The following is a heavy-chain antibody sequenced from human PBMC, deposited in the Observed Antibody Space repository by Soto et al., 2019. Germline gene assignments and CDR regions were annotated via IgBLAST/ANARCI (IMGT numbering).Heavy chain of an antibody. J-gene: IGHJ4*02. CDR2: ISYDGSNK. CDR3: AKAPSSFYYAMIVELDY. Sequence: PGGSLRLSCAASGFTFSSYGMHWVRQAPGKGLEWVAVISYDGSNKYYADSVKGRFTISRDNSKNTLYLQMNSLRAEDTAVYYCAKAPSSFYYAMIVELDYWGQGTLVTVSS. D-gene: IGHD3-22*01. CDR1: GFTFSSYG. V-gene: IGHV3-30*18.